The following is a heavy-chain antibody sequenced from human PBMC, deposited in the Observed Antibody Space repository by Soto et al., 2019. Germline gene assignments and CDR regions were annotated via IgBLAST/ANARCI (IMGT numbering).Heavy chain of an antibody. Sequence: QVQLQESGPGLVKPSQTLSLTSTVSGGSISSGGYYWSWIRQHPGKGLEWIGYIYYSGSTYYNPSLKSRVTISVDTSKNQCSLKLSSVTAADTAVYYCARAARLDSNVDYWGQGTLVTVAS. J-gene: IGHJ4*02. CDR2: IYYSGST. CDR3: ARAARLDSNVDY. CDR1: GGSISSGGYY. V-gene: IGHV4-31*03. D-gene: IGHD6-6*01.